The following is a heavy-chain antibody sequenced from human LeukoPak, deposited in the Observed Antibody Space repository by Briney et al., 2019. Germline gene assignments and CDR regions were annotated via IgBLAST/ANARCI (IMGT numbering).Heavy chain of an antibody. Sequence: PGGSLRLSCAASGFTFSDYSMNWVRQAPGKGLEWVSYISSSSSTIYYADSVKGRFTISRDNSKNTLYLQMNSLRAEDTAVYYCAREGVVIAPAAFDYWGQGTLVTVSS. CDR3: AREGVVIAPAAFDY. J-gene: IGHJ4*02. CDR2: ISSSSSTI. CDR1: GFTFSDYS. D-gene: IGHD3-3*01. V-gene: IGHV3-48*01.